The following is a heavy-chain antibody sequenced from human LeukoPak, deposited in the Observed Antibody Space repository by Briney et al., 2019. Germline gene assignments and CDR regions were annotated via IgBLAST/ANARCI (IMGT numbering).Heavy chain of an antibody. V-gene: IGHV3-23*01. CDR1: GFTFSSYA. CDR3: AKSGYYDSSGYPPAHFDY. CDR2: ISGSGGST. D-gene: IGHD3-22*01. J-gene: IGHJ4*02. Sequence: GGSLRLSCAASGFTFSSYAMSWVRQAPGKGLEWVSAISGSGGSTYYADSVKGRFTISRDNSKNTLYLQMNSLRAEDTAVYYCAKSGYYDSSGYPPAHFDYWGQGTLVTVSS.